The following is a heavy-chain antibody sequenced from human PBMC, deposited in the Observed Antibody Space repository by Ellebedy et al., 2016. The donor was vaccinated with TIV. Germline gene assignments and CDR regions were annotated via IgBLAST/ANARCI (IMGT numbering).Heavy chain of an antibody. CDR2: IFISGST. CDR3: AKQGYEDY. CDR1: GFIVSTNH. V-gene: IGHV3-66*04. Sequence: PGGSLRLSCTASGFIVSTNHMSWVRQAPGKGLEWVSVIFISGSTYYADSVKGRFTISRDNSKNTLYLQMNSLRAEDTAVYYCAKQGYEDYWGQGTLVTVSS. D-gene: IGHD5-12*01. J-gene: IGHJ4*02.